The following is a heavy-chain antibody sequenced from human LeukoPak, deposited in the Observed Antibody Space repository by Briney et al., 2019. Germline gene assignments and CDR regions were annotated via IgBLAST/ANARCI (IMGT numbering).Heavy chain of an antibody. CDR1: GGSISSYY. V-gene: IGHV4-59*01. D-gene: IGHD2-15*01. Sequence: SETLSLTCTVSGGSISSYYWSWLRQPPGKGLEGIGYIYYSGSTNYNPSLKSRVTISVDTSKNQFSLKLSSVTAADTAVYYCARGPLVEGYCSGGSCYPYYYGMDVWGQGTTVTVSS. J-gene: IGHJ6*02. CDR3: ARGPLVEGYCSGGSCYPYYYGMDV. CDR2: IYYSGST.